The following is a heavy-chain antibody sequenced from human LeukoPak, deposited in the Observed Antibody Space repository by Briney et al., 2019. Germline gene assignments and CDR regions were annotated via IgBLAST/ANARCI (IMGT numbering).Heavy chain of an antibody. CDR3: ARGEDFERYYLAY. CDR1: GGSISSGSYY. Sequence: SETLSLTCTVSGGSISSGSYYWSWIRQPAGKGLEWIGRIYSSGSTNYNPSLKSRVTISLDTSKNQFSLKLTSVTAADTAVYFCARGEDFERYYLAYWGQGTLVTVSS. J-gene: IGHJ4*02. D-gene: IGHD3-9*01. V-gene: IGHV4-61*02. CDR2: IYSSGST.